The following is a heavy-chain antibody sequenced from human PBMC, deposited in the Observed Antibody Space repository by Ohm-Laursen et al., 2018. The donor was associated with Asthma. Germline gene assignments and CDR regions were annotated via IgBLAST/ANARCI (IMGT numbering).Heavy chain of an antibody. D-gene: IGHD1-26*01. CDR2: ISTASTFI. CDR1: GSTFSRYS. CDR3: ARIGPEWELPGREYSLIQ. V-gene: IGHV3-21*01. Sequence: SLRLSCAASGSTFSRYSIHWVRQVPGKGLEWVASISTASTFIYYADSVRGRFTTTRDNAKNLVYLQMDSLRVGDTALYYCARIGPEWELPGREYSLIQWGQGTLVTVSS. J-gene: IGHJ1*01.